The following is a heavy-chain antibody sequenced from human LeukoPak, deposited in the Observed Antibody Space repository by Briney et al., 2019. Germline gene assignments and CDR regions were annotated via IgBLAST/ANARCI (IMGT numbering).Heavy chain of an antibody. V-gene: IGHV3-7*01. CDR3: ARDYGGDYYDSSGLFDY. CDR1: GFTFSSYW. J-gene: IGHJ4*02. D-gene: IGHD3-22*01. CDR2: IKQDGSEK. Sequence: GGSLRLSCVASGFTFSSYWMSWVRQAPGKGLEWVANIKQDGSEKYYVDSVKGRFTISRDNAKNSLYLQMNSLRAEDTAVYYYARDYGGDYYDSSGLFDYWGQGTLVTVSS.